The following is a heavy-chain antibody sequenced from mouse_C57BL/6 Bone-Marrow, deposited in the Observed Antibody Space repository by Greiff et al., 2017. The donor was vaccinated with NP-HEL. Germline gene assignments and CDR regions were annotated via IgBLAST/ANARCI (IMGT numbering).Heavy chain of an antibody. CDR1: GFTFSDYY. CDR2: INYDGSST. V-gene: IGHV5-16*01. CDR3: ARRRGYPYWYFDV. Sequence: EVKLVESEGGLVQPGSSMKLSCTASGFTFSDYYMAWVRQVPEKGLEWVANINYDGSSTYYLDSLKSRFIISRDNAKNILYLQMSSLKSEDTATYYCARRRGYPYWYFDVWGTGTTVTVSS. D-gene: IGHD2-14*01. J-gene: IGHJ1*03.